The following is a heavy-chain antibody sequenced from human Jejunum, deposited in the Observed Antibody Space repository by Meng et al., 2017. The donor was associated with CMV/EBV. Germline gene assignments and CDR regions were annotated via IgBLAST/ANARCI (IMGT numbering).Heavy chain of an antibody. CDR2: ISSRSRYI. V-gene: IGHV3-21*01. Sequence: VRLVESGGGVVQPGGSLRLSCAASGFIFSSYTMHWVRQAPGKGLEWVSSISSRSRYINYADSVKGRFTISRDNAENSLYLQMNSLRVEDTAVYYCARDIDHWGQGTLVTVAS. CDR3: ARDIDH. J-gene: IGHJ5*02. CDR1: GFIFSSYT.